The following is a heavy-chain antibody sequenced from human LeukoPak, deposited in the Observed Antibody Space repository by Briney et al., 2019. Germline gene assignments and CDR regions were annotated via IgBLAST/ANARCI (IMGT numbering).Heavy chain of an antibody. CDR1: GYTFTSYY. J-gene: IGHJ4*02. D-gene: IGHD1-26*01. CDR2: IRPSGSST. V-gene: IGHV1-46*01. CDR3: VREKSGGYYDY. Sequence: ASVKVSCKASGYTFTSYYMHWVRQAPGQGLEWMGTIRPSGSSTTYAQKIQGRVTMTWDMSTSTGYMESSSLRSEDTAVYYCVREKSGGYYDYWGQGTLVTVSS.